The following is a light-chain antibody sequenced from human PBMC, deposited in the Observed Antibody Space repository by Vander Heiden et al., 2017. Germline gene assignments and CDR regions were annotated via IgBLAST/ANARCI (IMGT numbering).Light chain of an antibody. CDR2: KDS. Sequence: SYELTLPPSASVSPAQTARITCSGDALPKQYAYWYQQKPGQAAVLVIYKDSERPSGIPERFSGSSSGTTVTLTISGVQAEDEDDYYCQSADSSGTLVFGGGTKLTVL. CDR1: ALPKQY. J-gene: IGLJ2*01. CDR3: QSADSSGTLV. V-gene: IGLV3-25*03.